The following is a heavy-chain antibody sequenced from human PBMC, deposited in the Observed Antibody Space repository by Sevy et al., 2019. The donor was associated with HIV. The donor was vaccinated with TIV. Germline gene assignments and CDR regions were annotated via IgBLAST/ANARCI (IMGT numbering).Heavy chain of an antibody. V-gene: IGHV4-39*01. Sequence: SETLSLTCTVSGGSISSSSYYWGWIRQPPGKGLEWIGSIYYSGSTYYNPSLKSRVTISVDTYKNQFSLKQSSVAAADTAVYYCARHRGYFSDNLIGAFDIWGQGTMVTVSS. J-gene: IGHJ3*02. CDR2: IYYSGST. D-gene: IGHD5-12*01. CDR1: GGSISSSSYY. CDR3: ARHRGYFSDNLIGAFDI.